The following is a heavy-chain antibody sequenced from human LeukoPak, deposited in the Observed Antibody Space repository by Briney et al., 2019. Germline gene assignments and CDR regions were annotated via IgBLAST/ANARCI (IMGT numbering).Heavy chain of an antibody. CDR3: AKGLYDYALDV. CDR1: GFTFRNYA. Sequence: GSLRLSCAASGFTFRNYAMTWVRQAPGKGLDWVALIGARDGRTYYADPVKGRLTISRDNFKNTLYLQMNSLRAEDTAIYYCAKGLYDYALDVWGQGTAVTVSS. J-gene: IGHJ6*02. CDR2: IGARDGRT. V-gene: IGHV3-23*01.